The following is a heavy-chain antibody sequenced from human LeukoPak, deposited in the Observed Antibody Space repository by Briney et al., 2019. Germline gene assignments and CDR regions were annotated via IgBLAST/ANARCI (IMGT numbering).Heavy chain of an antibody. CDR1: GFTFSTFW. CDR2: INQDGSEK. D-gene: IGHD1-1*01. J-gene: IGHJ4*02. CDR3: ARGGTFVSDY. V-gene: IGHV3-7*01. Sequence: LPGGSLRLSCAASGFTFSTFWMSWVRQAPGKGLEWVANINQDGSEKYYVDSVKGRFTVSRDNAKNSLYLQMDSLRAEDTAVYYCARGGTFVSDYWGQGTLVTVSS.